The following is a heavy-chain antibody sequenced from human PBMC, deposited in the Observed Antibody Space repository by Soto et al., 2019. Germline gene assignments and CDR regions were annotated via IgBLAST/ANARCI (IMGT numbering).Heavy chain of an antibody. Sequence: VQLVETGGGLIQPGGSLRLSCAVSGFTVSNNYMSWVRQAPGKGLERVSVIYSGGSTYYADSVKGRFTISRDNSKNTVYLQMNSLRAEDTAVYYCVRLELGIGRDYWGLGTLVTVSS. CDR1: GFTVSNNY. D-gene: IGHD1-26*01. CDR2: IYSGGST. CDR3: VRLELGIGRDY. J-gene: IGHJ4*02. V-gene: IGHV3-53*02.